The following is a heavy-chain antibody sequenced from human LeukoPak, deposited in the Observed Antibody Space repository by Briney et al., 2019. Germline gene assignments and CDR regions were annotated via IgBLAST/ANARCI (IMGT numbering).Heavy chain of an antibody. J-gene: IGHJ4*02. CDR1: GGSITSTNW. V-gene: IGHV4-4*02. CDR2: VSLSGLT. CDR3: SRENGAFSPFGY. D-gene: IGHD2-8*01. Sequence: PSGTLSLTCGVSGGSITSTNWWSWVRQPPGQGLEWIGEVSLSGLTNYNPSLSSRVIMALDTSKNHLSLHLTSVTAADTAVYYCSRENGAFSPFGYWGQGYLVTVLS.